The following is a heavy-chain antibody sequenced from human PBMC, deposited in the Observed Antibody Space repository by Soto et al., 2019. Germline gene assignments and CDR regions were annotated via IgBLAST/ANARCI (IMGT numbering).Heavy chain of an antibody. CDR1: GFPFSSYG. D-gene: IGHD2-15*01. J-gene: IGHJ4*02. Sequence: QVQLVESGGGVVQPGRSLRLSCAASGFPFSSYGMHWVRQAPGKGLDWVALIPYDGSKKYYADSVKGRFTISRDNSKQTLYLQMSSLRAEDTAVYYCAGGQYYFDYCGQGTLVSVSS. CDR2: IPYDGSKK. CDR3: AGGQYYFDY. V-gene: IGHV3-30*03.